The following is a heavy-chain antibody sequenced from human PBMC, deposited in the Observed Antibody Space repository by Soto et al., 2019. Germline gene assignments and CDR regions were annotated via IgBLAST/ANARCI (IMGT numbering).Heavy chain of an antibody. Sequence: GSLRLSCAASGFTFSSYAMSWVRQAPGKGLEWVSAISGSGGSTYYADSVKGRFTISRDNSKNTLYLQMNSLRAEDTAVYYCAKGGQWLIIEGNWFDPWGQGTLVTVS. CDR1: GFTFSSYA. D-gene: IGHD6-19*01. CDR3: AKGGQWLIIEGNWFDP. CDR2: ISGSGGST. V-gene: IGHV3-23*01. J-gene: IGHJ5*02.